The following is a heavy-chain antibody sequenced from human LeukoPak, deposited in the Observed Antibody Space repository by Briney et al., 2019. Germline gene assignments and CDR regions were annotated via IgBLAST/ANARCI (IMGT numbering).Heavy chain of an antibody. D-gene: IGHD6-19*01. V-gene: IGHV4-39*01. Sequence: SETLSLTCTVSGGSISSSSYYWGWIRQPPGKGLEWIGSIYYSGSTYYNPSLKSRVTISVDTSKNQFSLKLSSVTAADTAVYYCAGPTRSGWYYYWGQGTLVTVSS. J-gene: IGHJ4*02. CDR3: AGPTRSGWYYY. CDR2: IYYSGST. CDR1: GGSISSSSYY.